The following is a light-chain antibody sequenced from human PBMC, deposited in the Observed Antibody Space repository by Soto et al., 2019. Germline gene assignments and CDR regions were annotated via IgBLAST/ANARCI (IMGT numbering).Light chain of an antibody. CDR2: RAS. V-gene: IGKV3-15*01. CDR1: RSLGGN. Sequence: ELVRTQSPATLSVSPGVTATIPCRTRRSLGGNLAWYQQKPGQAPRLLIFRASSRATGVPARFSGSGSGTEFTLTISGLQSEDFAVYYCQQYRNWPPWTFGPGTRVDIK. J-gene: IGKJ1*01. CDR3: QQYRNWPPWT.